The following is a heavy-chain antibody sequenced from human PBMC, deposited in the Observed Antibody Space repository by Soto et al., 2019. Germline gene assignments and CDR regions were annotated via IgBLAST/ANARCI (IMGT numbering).Heavy chain of an antibody. CDR1: GYTFTSYY. D-gene: IGHD2-8*01. V-gene: IGHV1-46*01. CDR2: INPSGGST. Sequence: QVQLVQSGAEVKKPGASVKISCKASGYTFTSYYMHWVRQAPGQGLEWMGIINPSGGSTTYAQKLQGRDAMTRHTSTSTVYMELNSLRSEDTAVYYCARPPYTGCINAVCYPLDYWGQGTLVTVSS. CDR3: ARPPYTGCINAVCYPLDY. J-gene: IGHJ4*02.